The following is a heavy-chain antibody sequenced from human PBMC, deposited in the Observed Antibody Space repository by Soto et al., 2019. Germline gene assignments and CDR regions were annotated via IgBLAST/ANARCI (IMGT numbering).Heavy chain of an antibody. V-gene: IGHV4-59*08. J-gene: IGHJ6*02. CDR3: ARQYGSGRYYYYYGLDV. D-gene: IGHD3-10*01. CDR1: GGSISSYY. Sequence: PSETLSLTCTVSGGSISSYYWSWIRQPPGKGLEWIGYIYYSGSTYYNPSLKSRVTISVDTSKNQFSLKLSSVTAADTAVYYCARQYGSGRYYYYYGLDVWGQGTTVTVSS. CDR2: IYYSGST.